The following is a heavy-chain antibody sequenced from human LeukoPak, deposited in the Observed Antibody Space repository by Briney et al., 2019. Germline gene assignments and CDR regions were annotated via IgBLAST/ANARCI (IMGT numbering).Heavy chain of an antibody. V-gene: IGHV3-73*01. Sequence: GGSLTLSCAASGFTFSGSAMHWVRQASGKGLEWVGRIRSKANSYATAYAASVRGRFTISRDDSKNTVYLQMNSLKSEDTAVYYCTNLGISGDYWGQGTLVTVSS. J-gene: IGHJ4*02. D-gene: IGHD1-26*01. CDR2: IRSKANSYAT. CDR1: GFTFSGSA. CDR3: TNLGISGDY.